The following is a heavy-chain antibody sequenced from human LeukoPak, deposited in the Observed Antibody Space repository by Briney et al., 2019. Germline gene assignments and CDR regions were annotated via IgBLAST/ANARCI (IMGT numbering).Heavy chain of an antibody. D-gene: IGHD3-3*01. Sequence: ASVKVSCKASGYTFTSYGISWVRQAPGQGREWMGWISAYNGNTNYAHKLQGRVTMTTDTSTSTAYMELRSLRSDDTAVYYCARARGITIFGVVNNAKYNWFDPWGQGTLVTVSS. V-gene: IGHV1-18*01. CDR3: ARARGITIFGVVNNAKYNWFDP. J-gene: IGHJ5*02. CDR2: ISAYNGNT. CDR1: GYTFTSYG.